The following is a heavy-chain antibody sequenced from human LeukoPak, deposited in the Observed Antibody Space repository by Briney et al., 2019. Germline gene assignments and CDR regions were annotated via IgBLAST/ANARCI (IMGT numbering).Heavy chain of an antibody. D-gene: IGHD3-10*02. CDR1: GFTFSSYA. CDR2: ISGSGGST. CDR3: AKSALFEGFPKYYFDY. J-gene: IGHJ4*02. V-gene: IGHV3-23*01. Sequence: GGSLRLSCAASGFTFSSYAMSWVRQAPGKGLEWVSAISGSGGSTYYADSVKGRFTISRDNSKNTLYLQMNSLRAEDTAVYYCAKSALFEGFPKYYFDYWGQGTLVTVSS.